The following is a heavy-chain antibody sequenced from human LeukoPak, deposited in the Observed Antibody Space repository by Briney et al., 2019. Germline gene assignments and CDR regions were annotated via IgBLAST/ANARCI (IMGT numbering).Heavy chain of an antibody. J-gene: IGHJ6*02. CDR2: ISGSGGST. V-gene: IGHV3-23*01. Sequence: GSLRLSCAASGFTFSSYAMSWVRQAPGKGLEWVSAISGSGGSTYYADSVKGRFTISRDNSKNTLYLQMNSLRAEDTAVYYYAKDPGLYYDFWSGYYTIYYGMDVWGQGTTVTVSS. D-gene: IGHD3-3*01. CDR1: GFTFSSYA. CDR3: AKDPGLYYDFWSGYYTIYYGMDV.